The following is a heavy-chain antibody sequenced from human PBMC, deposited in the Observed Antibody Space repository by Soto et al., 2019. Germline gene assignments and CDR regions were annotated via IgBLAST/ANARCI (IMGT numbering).Heavy chain of an antibody. V-gene: IGHV3-30*18. CDR2: ISYDGSNN. Sequence: PGGSLRLSCAASGFTFSSYGMYWVRQAPGKGLEWVAAISYDGSNNYHADSVKGRSTISRDNSKNTLYLQLNSLRTEDTAVYYCAKDIVKYTYGACDYWGQGVLVTVSS. J-gene: IGHJ4*02. CDR3: AKDIVKYTYGACDY. CDR1: GFTFSSYG. D-gene: IGHD5-18*01.